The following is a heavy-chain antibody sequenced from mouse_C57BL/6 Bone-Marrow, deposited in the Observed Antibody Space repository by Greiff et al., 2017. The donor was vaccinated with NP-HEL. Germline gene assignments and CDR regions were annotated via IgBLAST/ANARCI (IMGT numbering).Heavy chain of an antibody. CDR3: ARGQLRLRAWFAD. Sequence: QVQLQQPGAELVKPGASVKMSCKASGYTFTSYWITWVKQRPGQGLEWIGDIYPGSGSTNYHEKFKSKATLTVDKSSSTAYMQLSSLTSEDSAVYYCARGQLRLRAWFADWGQGTLVTVSA. D-gene: IGHD3-2*02. CDR1: GYTFTSYW. V-gene: IGHV1-55*01. CDR2: IYPGSGST. J-gene: IGHJ3*01.